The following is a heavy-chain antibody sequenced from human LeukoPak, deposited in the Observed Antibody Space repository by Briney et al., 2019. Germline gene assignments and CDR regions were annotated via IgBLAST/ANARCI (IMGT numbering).Heavy chain of an antibody. Sequence: PGGSLRLSCAASGFTFSTYAMSWVRQAPGKGLEWVANIKEDGSEKYYVDSVTGRFTISRDNAKNSLYLQMNSLRVEDTAVYYCARGKVGSSWYWFDYWGQGTLVTVSS. V-gene: IGHV3-7*02. J-gene: IGHJ5*01. CDR3: ARGKVGSSWYWFDY. CDR1: GFTFSTYA. CDR2: IKEDGSEK. D-gene: IGHD6-13*01.